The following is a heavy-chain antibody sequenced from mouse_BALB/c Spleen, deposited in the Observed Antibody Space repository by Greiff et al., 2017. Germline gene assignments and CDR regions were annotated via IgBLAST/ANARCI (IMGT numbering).Heavy chain of an antibody. CDR1: GFTFSSFG. CDR3: ARNGVNYAMDY. CDR2: ISSGSSTI. J-gene: IGHJ4*01. V-gene: IGHV5-17*02. Sequence: EVQLVESGGGLVQPGGSRKLSCAASGFTFSSFGMHWVRQAPEKGLEWVAYISSGSSTIYYADTVKGRFTISRDNPKNTLFLQMTSLRSEDTAMYYCARNGVNYAMDYWGQGTSVTVSS. D-gene: IGHD2-13*01.